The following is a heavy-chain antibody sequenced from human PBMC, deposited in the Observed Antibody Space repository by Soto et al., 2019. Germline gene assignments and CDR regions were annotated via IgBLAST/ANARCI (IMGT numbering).Heavy chain of an antibody. J-gene: IGHJ6*02. V-gene: IGHV1-69*01. CDR3: ARGHCSSTSCYTSSYYYYYGMDV. CDR2: IIPIFGTA. D-gene: IGHD2-2*02. CDR1: GGTFSSYA. Sequence: QVQLVQSGAEVKKPGSSVKVSCKASGGTFSSYAISWVRQATGQGPAWMGGIIPIFGTANYAQKFQGRVTITADESTSTAYMELSSLRSEDTAVYYCARGHCSSTSCYTSSYYYYYGMDVWGQGTTVTVSS.